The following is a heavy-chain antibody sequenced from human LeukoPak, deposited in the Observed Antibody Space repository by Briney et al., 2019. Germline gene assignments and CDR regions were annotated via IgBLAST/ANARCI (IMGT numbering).Heavy chain of an antibody. CDR3: ARRGEGVIAARPSAFDI. CDR2: VYYSGGT. CDR1: GGSISSSSYY. Sequence: SETLSLTCTVSGGSISSSSYYWGWIRQPPGKGLEWIGGVYYSGGTYYNPSLKSRVTISVDTSKNQFSLKLSAVTAADTAVYYCARRGEGVIAARPSAFDIWGQGTMVTVSS. D-gene: IGHD6-6*01. J-gene: IGHJ3*02. V-gene: IGHV4-39*01.